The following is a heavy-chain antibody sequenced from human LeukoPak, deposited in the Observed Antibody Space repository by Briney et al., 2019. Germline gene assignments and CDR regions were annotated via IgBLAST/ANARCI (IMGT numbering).Heavy chain of an antibody. CDR3: ARLEASNWNYYFDY. CDR1: GGSISSSSYY. Sequence: PSETLSLTCTVSGGSISSSSYYWGWIRQPPGKGLEWIGSIYHSGSTYYNPSLKSRVTISVDTSKNQFSLKLSSVTAADTAVYYCARLEASNWNYYFDYWGQGTLVTVSS. CDR2: IYHSGST. V-gene: IGHV4-39*01. D-gene: IGHD1-1*01. J-gene: IGHJ4*02.